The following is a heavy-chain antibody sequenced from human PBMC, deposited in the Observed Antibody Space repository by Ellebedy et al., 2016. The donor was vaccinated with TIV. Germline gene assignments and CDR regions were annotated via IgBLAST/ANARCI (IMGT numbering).Heavy chain of an antibody. J-gene: IGHJ4*02. CDR3: ASSAYYYGSGSYYPTY. CDR2: ISYDGSNK. V-gene: IGHV3-30-3*01. CDR1: GFTFSSYA. D-gene: IGHD3-10*01. Sequence: GESLKISXAASGFTFSSYAMHWVRQAPGKGLEWVAVISYDGSNKYYADSVKGRFTISRDNSKNTLYLQMNSLRAEDTAVYYCASSAYYYGSGSYYPTYWGQGTLVTVSS.